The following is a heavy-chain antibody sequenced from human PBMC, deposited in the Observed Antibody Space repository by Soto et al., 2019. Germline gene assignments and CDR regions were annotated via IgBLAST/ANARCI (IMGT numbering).Heavy chain of an antibody. D-gene: IGHD2-2*02. V-gene: IGHV1-18*01. CDR1: GYTFTSYG. CDR2: LSPYNGNT. Sequence: GPSVKVSCKTSGYTFTSYGITWVRQAPGQGLEWMGWLSPYNGNTNSAQKLQGRVTMTTDTSTSTAYMELRSLRSDDTAVYYCARESLVPAAILDPWGEGTLVTVSS. J-gene: IGHJ5*02. CDR3: ARESLVPAAILDP.